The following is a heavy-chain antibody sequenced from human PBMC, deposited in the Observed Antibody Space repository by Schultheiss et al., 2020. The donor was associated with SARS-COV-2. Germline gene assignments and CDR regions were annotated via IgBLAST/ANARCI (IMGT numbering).Heavy chain of an antibody. CDR1: GFTFSSYS. Sequence: GGSLRLSCAASGFTFSSYSMNWVRQAPGKGLEWVSLIYSGGRTCYADSVKGRFTISRDNSKNTLYLQMNSLRAEDTAVYYCAEGGESSGSWGQGTLVTVSS. V-gene: IGHV3-NL1*01. J-gene: IGHJ5*02. CDR2: IYSGGRT. CDR3: AEGGESSGS. D-gene: IGHD6-19*01.